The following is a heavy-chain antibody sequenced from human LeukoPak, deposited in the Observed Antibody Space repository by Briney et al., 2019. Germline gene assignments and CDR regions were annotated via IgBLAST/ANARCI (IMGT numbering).Heavy chain of an antibody. CDR2: IYYSGST. CDR3: ASYSGYDKTFDY. J-gene: IGHJ4*02. CDR1: GGSISSYY. Sequence: PSETLSLTCTVSGGSISSYYWSWIRQPPGKGLEWIGYIYYSGSTNYNPSLKSRVTISVDTSKNQFSLKLSSVTAADTAVCYCASYSGYDKTFDYWGQGTLVTVSS. V-gene: IGHV4-59*01. D-gene: IGHD5-12*01.